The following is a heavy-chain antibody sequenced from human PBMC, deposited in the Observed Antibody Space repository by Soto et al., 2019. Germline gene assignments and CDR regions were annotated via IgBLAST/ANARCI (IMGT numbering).Heavy chain of an antibody. CDR3: ARARSPDYTYYLLKA. J-gene: IGHJ6*02. Sequence: QVQLVESGEGVVPPGRSLGLSCAASGFTFSRYVMHWVRQAPGKGLEWVALMSPYGSNQNYADSVRGRFTISRDTCTNTVYLQMNSLRVEDTVLYFCARARSPDYTYYLLKAWGQGTTVTVSS. CDR1: GFTFSRYV. CDR2: MSPYGSNQ. D-gene: IGHD3-3*01. V-gene: IGHV3-30-3*01.